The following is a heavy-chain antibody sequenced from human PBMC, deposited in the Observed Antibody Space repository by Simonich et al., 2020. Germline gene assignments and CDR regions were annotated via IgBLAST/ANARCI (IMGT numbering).Heavy chain of an antibody. D-gene: IGHD7-27*01. CDR1: GYTFTGYY. J-gene: IGHJ6*03. Sequence: QVQLVQSGAEVKKPGASVKVSCKASGYTFTGYYMHWVRQAPGQGLEGMGWINTNRGGKNYAKKFQGRVTMTRDTAISTAYMELSRLRSDDTAVYYCARGALTGDYYYMDVWGKGTTVTVSS. V-gene: IGHV1-2*02. CDR3: ARGALTGDYYYMDV. CDR2: INTNRGGK.